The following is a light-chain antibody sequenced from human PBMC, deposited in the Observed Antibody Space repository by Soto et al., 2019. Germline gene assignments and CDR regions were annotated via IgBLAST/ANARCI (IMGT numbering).Light chain of an antibody. J-gene: IGKJ4*02. V-gene: IGKV3-15*01. CDR2: GAS. CDR3: QQYSKWPPLT. Sequence: EIVMKQSPATLSVSPGEGATLSCRASQSVRSYLAWYQQKPGQAPRLLIYGASTRATGIPARFSGSWSGTEFTLSIRSLQSEDFAVYYCQQYSKWPPLTFGGGTKVDIK. CDR1: QSVRSY.